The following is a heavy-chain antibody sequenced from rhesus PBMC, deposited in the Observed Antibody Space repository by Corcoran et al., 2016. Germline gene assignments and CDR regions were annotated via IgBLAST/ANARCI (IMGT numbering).Heavy chain of an antibody. Sequence: EVQLVESGGGLVPPGGSLRLSCAASGFTFSDYYMSWVRQAPGKGLEWVSSISSASSYIYYADSVKGRFTISIDNAKNSLSLQMNSLKTEDTAVYYCTRGIAADSVLFDYWGQGVLVTVSS. CDR1: GFTFSDYY. CDR2: ISSASSYI. J-gene: IGHJ4*01. V-gene: IGHV3S4*01. D-gene: IGHD6-19*01. CDR3: TRGIAADSVLFDY.